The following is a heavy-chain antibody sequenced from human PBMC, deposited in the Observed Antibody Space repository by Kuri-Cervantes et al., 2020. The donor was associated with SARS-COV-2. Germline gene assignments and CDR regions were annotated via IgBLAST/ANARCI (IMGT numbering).Heavy chain of an antibody. Sequence: ASVKVSCKASGYTFTGYYMHWVRQAPGQGLEWMGWINPNSGGTNYAQKFQGRVTMTRDTSISTAYMELSRLRSDDTAVYYCARGRLRFLEWLAYYFDYWGQGTLVRLL. D-gene: IGHD3-3*01. CDR3: ARGRLRFLEWLAYYFDY. CDR2: INPNSGGT. CDR1: GYTFTGYY. J-gene: IGHJ4*02. V-gene: IGHV1-2*02.